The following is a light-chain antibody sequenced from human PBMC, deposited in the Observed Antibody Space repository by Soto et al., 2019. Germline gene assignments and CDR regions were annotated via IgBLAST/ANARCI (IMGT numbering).Light chain of an antibody. CDR1: QSVGSD. V-gene: IGKV3-20*01. CDR3: QQYGSSLIT. CDR2: GAS. Sequence: EIVLTQSPATLSWSPGERATLSCRASQSVGSDLAWYQQKPGQAPRLLILGASSRATGIPDRFSGSGSGTDFTLTISRVEPEDFAVYYCQQYGSSLITFGQGTRLEIK. J-gene: IGKJ5*01.